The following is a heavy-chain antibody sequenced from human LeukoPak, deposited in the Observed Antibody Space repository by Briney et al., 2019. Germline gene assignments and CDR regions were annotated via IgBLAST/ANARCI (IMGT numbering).Heavy chain of an antibody. CDR2: IYHSGST. CDR1: GYSISSGYH. V-gene: IGHV4-38-2*01. Sequence: ASETLSLTCVVSGYSISSGYHWGWIRQPPGKRLEWIGSIYHSGSTYYNPSLKSRVSISVDTSKNQFSLKLSSVTAADTAVYYCARGCGIVGATVHPSDYWGQGTLVTVSS. J-gene: IGHJ4*02. D-gene: IGHD1-26*01. CDR3: ARGCGIVGATVHPSDY.